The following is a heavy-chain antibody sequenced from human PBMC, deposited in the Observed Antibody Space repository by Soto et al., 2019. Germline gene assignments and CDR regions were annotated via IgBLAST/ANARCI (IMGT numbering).Heavy chain of an antibody. J-gene: IGHJ4*02. V-gene: IGHV1-69*13. CDR1: GGTFSSYA. Sequence: VKVSCKASGGTFSSYAISWVRQAPGQGLEWMGGIIPIFGTANYAQKFQGRVTITADESTSTAYMELSSLRSEDTAVYYCARGVEYPSPYYFDYWGQGTLVTVSS. D-gene: IGHD1-1*01. CDR2: IIPIFGTA. CDR3: ARGVEYPSPYYFDY.